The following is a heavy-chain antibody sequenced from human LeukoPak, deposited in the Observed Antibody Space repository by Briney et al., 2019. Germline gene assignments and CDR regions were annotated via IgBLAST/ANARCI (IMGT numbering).Heavy chain of an antibody. CDR2: IIPILGIA. CDR3: ARTYYGSGYYYGMDV. Sequence: ASVKVSCKASGGTFSSYAISWVRQAPGQGLEWMGRIIPILGIANYAQKFQGRVTITADKSTSTAYMELSSLRSEDTAVYYCARTYYGSGYYYGMDVWGQGTTVTVSS. J-gene: IGHJ6*02. CDR1: GGTFSSYA. D-gene: IGHD3-10*01. V-gene: IGHV1-69*04.